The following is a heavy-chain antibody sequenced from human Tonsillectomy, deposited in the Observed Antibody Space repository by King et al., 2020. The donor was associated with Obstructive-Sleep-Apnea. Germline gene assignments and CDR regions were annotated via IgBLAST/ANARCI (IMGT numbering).Heavy chain of an antibody. CDR1: GYSISSGYY. CDR2: IYHSGST. D-gene: IGHD3-3*01. J-gene: IGHJ5*02. Sequence: QLQESGPGLVKPSETLSLTCTVSGYSISSGYYWGWIRQPPGKGLEWIGSIYHSGSTYYNPSLMSRVTISVDTSKNQFSLKLSSVTAADTAVYYCARGPPADDFWSGYPRGWFDPWGQGTLVTVSS. CDR3: ARGPPADDFWSGYPRGWFDP. V-gene: IGHV4-38-2*02.